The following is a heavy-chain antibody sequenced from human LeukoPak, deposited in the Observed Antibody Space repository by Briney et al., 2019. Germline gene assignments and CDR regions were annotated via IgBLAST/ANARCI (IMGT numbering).Heavy chain of an antibody. D-gene: IGHD1-26*01. CDR2: IYYSGST. J-gene: IGHJ6*02. Sequence: GSLRLSCAASGFTFSDYYMSWIRQPPGKGLEWIGYIYYSGSTNYNPSLKSRVTTSVDTSKNQFSLKLSSVTAADTAVYYCARGVGRVGFSYYYYGMDVWGQGTTVTVSS. CDR3: ARGVGRVGFSYYYYGMDV. V-gene: IGHV4-59*01. CDR1: GFTFSDYY.